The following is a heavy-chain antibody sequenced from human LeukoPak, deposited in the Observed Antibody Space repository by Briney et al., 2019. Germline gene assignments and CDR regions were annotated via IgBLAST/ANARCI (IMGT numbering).Heavy chain of an antibody. J-gene: IGHJ4*02. D-gene: IGHD1-1*01. CDR1: GGSISSGDYY. Sequence: SETLSLTCTVSGGSISSGDYYWSWTRQPPGRGLEWIGYIYYSGSTYYNPSLKSRVTISVDTSKNQFSLKLSSVTATDTAVYYCARSFTTTPISFDYWGQGTLVTVSS. V-gene: IGHV4-30-4*01. CDR3: ARSFTTTPISFDY. CDR2: IYYSGST.